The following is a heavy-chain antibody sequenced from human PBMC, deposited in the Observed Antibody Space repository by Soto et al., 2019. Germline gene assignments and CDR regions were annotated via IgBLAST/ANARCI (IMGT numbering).Heavy chain of an antibody. Sequence: SETLSLTCTVSGGSISSGGYYWSWIRQHPGKGQEWIGYIYYSGSTYYNPSLKSRVTISVDTSKNQFSLKLSSVTAADTAVYYCARGRVDYYGSGSYPRAAFDIWGQGTMVTVSS. D-gene: IGHD3-10*01. V-gene: IGHV4-31*03. CDR3: ARGRVDYYGSGSYPRAAFDI. CDR2: IYYSGST. CDR1: GGSISSGGYY. J-gene: IGHJ3*02.